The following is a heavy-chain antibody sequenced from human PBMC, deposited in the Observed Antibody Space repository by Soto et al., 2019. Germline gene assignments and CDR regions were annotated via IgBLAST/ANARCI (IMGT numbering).Heavy chain of an antibody. CDR3: AVVVVAATADNYFDY. J-gene: IGHJ4*02. V-gene: IGHV3-23*01. Sequence: GGSLRLSCAASGFTFSGYAMSWVRQAPGKGLEWVSAISGSGGSTYYADSVKGRFTISRDNSKNTLYLQMNSLRAEDTAVYYCAVVVVAATADNYFDYWGQGTLVTVSS. CDR2: ISGSGGST. D-gene: IGHD2-15*01. CDR1: GFTFSGYA.